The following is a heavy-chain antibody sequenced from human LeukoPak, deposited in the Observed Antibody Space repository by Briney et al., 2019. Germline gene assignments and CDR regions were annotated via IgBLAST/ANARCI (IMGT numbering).Heavy chain of an antibody. V-gene: IGHV4-39*01. CDR2: IYYSGST. CDR1: GGSISSSSYY. CDR3: ARHVGRQRLARPGYFDY. J-gene: IGHJ4*02. D-gene: IGHD6-25*01. Sequence: PSGTLSLTCTVSGGSISSSSYYWGWIRQPPGKGLEWIGSIYYSGSTYYNPSLKSRVTISVDTSKNQFSLKLSSVTAADTAVYYCARHVGRQRLARPGYFDYWGQGTLVTVSS.